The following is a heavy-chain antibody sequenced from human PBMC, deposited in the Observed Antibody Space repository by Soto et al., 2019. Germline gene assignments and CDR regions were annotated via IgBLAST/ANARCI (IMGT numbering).Heavy chain of an antibody. CDR1: GFTFDDYA. Sequence: SLRLSCAASGFTFDDYAINGVRQAPGKGLGWGSVISWNSVSIGYPDSVKGGFTISEANAKTSLNLQRNSRRAENTACYYVGKELGVMTAADGFDLWGQGTMVTVSS. CDR2: ISWNSVSI. V-gene: IGHV3-9*01. D-gene: IGHD2-21*02. J-gene: IGHJ3*01. CDR3: GKELGVMTAADGFDL.